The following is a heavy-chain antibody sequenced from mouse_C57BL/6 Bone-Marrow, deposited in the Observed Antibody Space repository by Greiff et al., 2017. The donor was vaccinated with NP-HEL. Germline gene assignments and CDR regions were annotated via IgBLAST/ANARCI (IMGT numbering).Heavy chain of an antibody. CDR1: GYTFTSYW. V-gene: IGHV1-72*01. J-gene: IGHJ3*01. CDR2: IDPNSGGT. D-gene: IGHD1-1*01. Sequence: QVQLQQPGAELVKPGASVKLSCKASGYTFTSYWMHWVKQRPGRGLEWIGRIDPNSGGTKYNEKFKSKATLTVDKPSSTAYMPLSSLTSEDSAVYYCAREGYYGSRPWFAYWGQGTLVTVSA. CDR3: AREGYYGSRPWFAY.